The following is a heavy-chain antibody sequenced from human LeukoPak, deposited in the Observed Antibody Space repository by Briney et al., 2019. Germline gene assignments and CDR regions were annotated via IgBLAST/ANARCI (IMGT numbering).Heavy chain of an antibody. D-gene: IGHD3-22*01. J-gene: IGHJ4*02. Sequence: PGGSLRLSCAASGFTFSSYAMSWVRQAPGKGLEWVSGITTSGGTSSYADSVKGRFTISRDNPGNTLFMEMHSLRAEDTALYYYDGSGYSVQWGQGTLVTVSS. CDR3: DGSGYSVQ. CDR1: GFTFSSYA. V-gene: IGHV3-23*01. CDR2: ITTSGGTS.